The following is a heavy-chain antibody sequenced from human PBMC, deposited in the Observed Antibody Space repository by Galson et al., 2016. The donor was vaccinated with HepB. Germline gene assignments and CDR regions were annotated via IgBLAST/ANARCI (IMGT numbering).Heavy chain of an antibody. J-gene: IGHJ4*02. Sequence: SVKVSCKASGYNFNDYGISWVRQAPGQGLEWMGWINTFIGDTKYAQNFQDRVTMTTDTSTSTAYMDLRSLSSDDTALYYCPTVRYADWSPDFWGQGTLVTVSS. CDR3: PTVRYADWSPDF. D-gene: IGHD3-9*01. V-gene: IGHV1-18*04. CDR2: INTFIGDT. CDR1: GYNFNDYG.